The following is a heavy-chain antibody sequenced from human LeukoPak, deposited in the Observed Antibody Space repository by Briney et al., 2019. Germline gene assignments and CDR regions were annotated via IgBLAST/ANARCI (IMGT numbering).Heavy chain of an antibody. CDR3: AKSPRYCSSTSCPLDY. CDR1: GFTFSSYG. V-gene: IGHV3-30*02. J-gene: IGHJ4*02. D-gene: IGHD2-2*01. Sequence: ETGGSLRLSCAASGFTFSSYGMRWVRQAPGKGLEWVAFIRYDGSNKYCADSVKGRFTISRDNSKNTLYLQMNGLRAEDTAVYYCAKSPRYCSSTSCPLDYWGQGTLVTVSS. CDR2: IRYDGSNK.